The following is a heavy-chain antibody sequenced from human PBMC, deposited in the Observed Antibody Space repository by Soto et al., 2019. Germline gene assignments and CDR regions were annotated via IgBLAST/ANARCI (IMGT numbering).Heavy chain of an antibody. CDR2: ISYDGSNK. CDR3: AKSFSSGYIFDY. Sequence: GGSLRLSCAASGFTFSNYGMHRVRQAPGKGLEWVAVISYDGSNKYYADSVKGRFTISRDNSKNTLYLQMNSLRAEDTAVYYCAKSFSSGYIFDYWGQGTLVTVSS. J-gene: IGHJ4*02. V-gene: IGHV3-30-3*02. D-gene: IGHD3-22*01. CDR1: GFTFSNYG.